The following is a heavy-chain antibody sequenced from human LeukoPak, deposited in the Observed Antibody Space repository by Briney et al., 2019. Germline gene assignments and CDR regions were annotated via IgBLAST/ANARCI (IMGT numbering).Heavy chain of an antibody. CDR3: AKVRRVVPAAIRSPTYYYYGMDV. Sequence: PGGSLRLSCAASGFTFSSYAMSWVRQAPGKGLEWVSAISGSGGSTYYADSVKGRFTISRDNSKNTLYLQMNSLRAEDTAVYYCAKVRRVVPAAIRSPTYYYYGMDVWGQGTTVTVSS. D-gene: IGHD2-2*02. V-gene: IGHV3-23*01. J-gene: IGHJ6*02. CDR1: GFTFSSYA. CDR2: ISGSGGST.